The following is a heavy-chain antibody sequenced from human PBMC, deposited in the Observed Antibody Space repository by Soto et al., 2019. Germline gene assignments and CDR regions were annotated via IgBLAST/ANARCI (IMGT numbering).Heavy chain of an antibody. CDR3: AKDNHFLTGYTSNGFDT. D-gene: IGHD3-9*01. Sequence: EVQLLESGGALVQPGGPLRLSCAASGFTFSNSAMSWVRQAPGKGLQWVSAISGSGGSTYYADSLKGRFTISRDNSKNTLYLQVNRLRAEDTAVYYCAKDNHFLTGYTSNGFDTWGQGTLVTVSS. V-gene: IGHV3-23*01. CDR1: GFTFSNSA. J-gene: IGHJ5*02. CDR2: ISGSGGST.